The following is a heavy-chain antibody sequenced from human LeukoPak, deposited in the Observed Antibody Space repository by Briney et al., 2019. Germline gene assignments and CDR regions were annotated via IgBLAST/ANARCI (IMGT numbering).Heavy chain of an antibody. CDR3: TRDSALLGVAFDL. V-gene: IGHV3-23*01. CDR1: GFTFSSYA. CDR2: ISGSGGST. D-gene: IGHD2-15*01. J-gene: IGHJ3*01. Sequence: GGSLRLSCAASGFTFSSYAMSWVRQAPGKGLEWVSAISGSGGSTYYADSVKGRFTISRDNSKSTLFLQMNSLRAEDTAVYFCTRDSALLGVAFDLWGQGTVVTVSS.